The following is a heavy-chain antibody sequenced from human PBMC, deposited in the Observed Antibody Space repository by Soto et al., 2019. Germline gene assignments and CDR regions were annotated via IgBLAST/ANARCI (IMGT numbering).Heavy chain of an antibody. Sequence: PSCTMSLTCTVSGDSVRSYYWTWIQQSPGKGLEWIGYIYYSGSTKYKPSLKSRVTISVDTSKNQFSLKVSSATAADTAVYYCARHSNRNYGLYYFDYWGLGALVTVSS. CDR1: GDSVRSYY. D-gene: IGHD4-4*01. CDR3: ARHSNRNYGLYYFDY. V-gene: IGHV4-59*08. J-gene: IGHJ4*02. CDR2: IYYSGST.